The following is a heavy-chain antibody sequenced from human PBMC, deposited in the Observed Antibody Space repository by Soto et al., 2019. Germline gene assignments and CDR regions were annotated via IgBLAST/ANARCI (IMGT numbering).Heavy chain of an antibody. J-gene: IGHJ6*02. V-gene: IGHV1-3*01. D-gene: IGHD4-17*01. Sequence: QVQLVQSGAEVKKPGASVKVSCKASGYTFSNYATHWVRQAPGQRLEWMGWINAGNGKTKYSQNFQGRVTITRDTSASTDYRELSSLRCEDTAVYYCAKNGDYYYYGIDVFGQWTTVTVSS. CDR3: AKNGDYYYYGIDV. CDR2: INAGNGKT. CDR1: GYTFSNYA.